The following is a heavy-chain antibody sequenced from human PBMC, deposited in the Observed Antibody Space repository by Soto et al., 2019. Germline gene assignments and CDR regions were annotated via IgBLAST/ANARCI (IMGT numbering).Heavy chain of an antibody. J-gene: IGHJ4*02. Sequence: ASVKVSCKVSGYTLTELSMHWVRQAPGKGLEWMGGFDPEDGETIYAQKFQGRVTMTEDTSTDTAYMELSSLRSEDTAVYYCATYLPYCGGDCPPPFDYWGQGTLVTVSS. CDR2: FDPEDGET. D-gene: IGHD2-21*02. V-gene: IGHV1-24*01. CDR1: GYTLTELS. CDR3: ATYLPYCGGDCPPPFDY.